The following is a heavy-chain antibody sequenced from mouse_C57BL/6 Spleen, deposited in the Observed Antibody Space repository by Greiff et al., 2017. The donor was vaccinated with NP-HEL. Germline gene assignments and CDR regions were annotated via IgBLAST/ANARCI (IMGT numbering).Heavy chain of an antibody. CDR1: GFTFTDYY. CDR3: ARSPTGNAMDD. D-gene: IGHD4-1*02. CDR2: IRNKANGYTT. Sequence: EVKLMESGGGLVQPGGSLSLSCAASGFTFTDYYMSWVRQPPGKALEWLGFIRNKANGYTTEYSASVKGRFTISGDNSQSILYLQMNALRAEDSATYCGARSPTGNAMDDWGQGTSVTVSS. V-gene: IGHV7-3*01. J-gene: IGHJ4*01.